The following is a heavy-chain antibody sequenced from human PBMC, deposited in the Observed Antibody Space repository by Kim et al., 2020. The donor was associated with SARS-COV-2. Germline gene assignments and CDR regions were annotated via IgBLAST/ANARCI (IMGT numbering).Heavy chain of an antibody. V-gene: IGHV4-39*01. J-gene: IGHJ2*01. D-gene: IGHD3-3*01. Sequence: SETLSLTCTVSGGSISSSSYYWGWIRQPPGKGLEWIGSIYYSGSTYYNPSLKSRVTISVDTSKNQFSLKLSSVTAADTAVYYCASPVLRFLEWSIDSSYWYFDLWGRGTLVTVSS. CDR2: IYYSGST. CDR1: GGSISSSSYY. CDR3: ASPVLRFLEWSIDSSYWYFDL.